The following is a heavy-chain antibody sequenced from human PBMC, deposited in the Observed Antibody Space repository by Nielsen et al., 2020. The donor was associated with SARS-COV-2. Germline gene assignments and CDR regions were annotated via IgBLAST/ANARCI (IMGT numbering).Heavy chain of an antibody. CDR2: IYYSGST. CDR3: ARGKATYGYCYYGMDV. V-gene: IGHV4-30-4*01. J-gene: IGHJ6*02. D-gene: IGHD1-26*01. CDR1: GGSISSGDYY. Sequence: SETLSLTCTVSGGSISSGDYYWSWIRQPPGKGLEWIGYIYYSGSTYYNPSLKSRVTISVDTSKNQFSLKLSSVTAADTALYYCARGKATYGYCYYGMDVWGQGTTVTVSS.